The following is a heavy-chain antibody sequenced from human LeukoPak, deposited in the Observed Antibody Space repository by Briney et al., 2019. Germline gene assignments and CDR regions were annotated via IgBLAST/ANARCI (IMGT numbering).Heavy chain of an antibody. Sequence: ASVKVSCKASGYTFTSYGISWVRQAPGQGLEWMGWISAYNGNTNYAQKLQGRVTMTTDTSTSTAYMELRSLRSDDTAVYYCARGLYCSSTSCYGFDYWGQGTLVTVSS. CDR1: GYTFTSYG. CDR2: ISAYNGNT. D-gene: IGHD2-2*01. CDR3: ARGLYCSSTSCYGFDY. V-gene: IGHV1-18*01. J-gene: IGHJ4*02.